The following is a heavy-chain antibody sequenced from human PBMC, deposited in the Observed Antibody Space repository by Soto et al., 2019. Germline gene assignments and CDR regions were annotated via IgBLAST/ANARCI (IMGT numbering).Heavy chain of an antibody. D-gene: IGHD6-19*01. CDR1: GYTFTSYG. Sequence: QVQLVQSGAEVKKPGASVKVSCKASGYTFTSYGISWVRQAPGQGLEGMGWISVYNGDTKYAQKGQGRVTMTTDTSTSTAYMELRSLRSDDTAVYYCAKSSGAVAGYYFDYWGQGTLVAVSS. CDR3: AKSSGAVAGYYFDY. V-gene: IGHV1-18*04. J-gene: IGHJ4*02. CDR2: ISVYNGDT.